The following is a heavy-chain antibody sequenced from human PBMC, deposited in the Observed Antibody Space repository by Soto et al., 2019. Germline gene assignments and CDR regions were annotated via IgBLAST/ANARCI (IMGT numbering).Heavy chain of an antibody. CDR2: ISTYNGDT. Sequence: QVQLVQSGAEVKKPGASVKVSCKASGYTFTRSGISWVRQAPGQGLEWMGWISTYNGDTNYAQTFQGRVTMTTDTSTSTVCMELRSLRSDDTAVYYCAREGVAPYYYYGMDVWGQGTPVTVSS. J-gene: IGHJ6*02. CDR3: AREGVAPYYYYGMDV. D-gene: IGHD5-12*01. CDR1: GYTFTRSG. V-gene: IGHV1-18*01.